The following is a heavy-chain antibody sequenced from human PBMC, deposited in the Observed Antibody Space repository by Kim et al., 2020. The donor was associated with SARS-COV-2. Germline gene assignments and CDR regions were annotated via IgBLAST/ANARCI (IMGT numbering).Heavy chain of an antibody. CDR3: ARGPSQYASSPLHY. Sequence: GGSLRLSCAASAFTFSTYSMNWVRQAPGKGLEWVSSISSSGSFIYYADSVRGRFTISRDNAKNSLYLQMNSLRAEDTAVYYCARGPSQYASSPLHYWGQGTLVTVSS. D-gene: IGHD6-13*01. J-gene: IGHJ4*02. V-gene: IGHV3-21*01. CDR2: ISSSGSFI. CDR1: AFTFSTYS.